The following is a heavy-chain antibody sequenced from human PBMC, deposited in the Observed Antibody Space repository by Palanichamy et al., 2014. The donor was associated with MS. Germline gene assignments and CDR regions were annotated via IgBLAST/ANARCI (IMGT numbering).Heavy chain of an antibody. Sequence: QVQLVQSGREVKKPGASVKVSCKASGYTFTSYAMHWVRQAPGQRLEWMGWINAGNGNTKYSQKFQGRVTITRDTSASTAYMELSSLRSEDTAVYYCARVSHYYDSSGYLGYWGQGTLVTVSS. V-gene: IGHV1-3*01. CDR3: ARVSHYYDSSGYLGY. CDR1: GYTFTSYA. D-gene: IGHD3-22*01. J-gene: IGHJ4*02. CDR2: INAGNGNT.